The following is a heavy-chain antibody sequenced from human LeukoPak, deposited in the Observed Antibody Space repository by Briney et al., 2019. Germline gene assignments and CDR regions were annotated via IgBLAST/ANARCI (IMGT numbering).Heavy chain of an antibody. CDR1: GFTFSSYA. CDR2: ISGSGGST. V-gene: IGHV3-23*01. J-gene: IGHJ4*02. D-gene: IGHD5-18*01. Sequence: AGSLRLSCAASGFTFSSYAMSWVRQAPGKGLEWVSGISGSGGSTYYADSVKGRFTISRDNSKNTLYLQMNSLRAEDTAVYYCAKERGYSYAAFDYWGQGTLVTVSS. CDR3: AKERGYSYAAFDY.